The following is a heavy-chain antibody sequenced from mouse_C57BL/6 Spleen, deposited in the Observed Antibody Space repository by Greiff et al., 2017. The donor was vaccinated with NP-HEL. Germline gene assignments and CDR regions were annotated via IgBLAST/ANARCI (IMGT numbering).Heavy chain of an antibody. CDR2: ISSGSSTI. CDR1: GFTFSDYG. J-gene: IGHJ2*01. Sequence: EVKLEESGGGLVKPGGSLKLSCAASGFTFSDYGMHWVRQAPEKGLEWVAYISSGSSTIYYADTVKGRFTFSRDNAKNTLFLQMTSLKSEDTAMYYCARGGNYDFDYWGQGTTLTVSS. CDR3: ARGGNYDFDY. D-gene: IGHD2-1*01. V-gene: IGHV5-17*01.